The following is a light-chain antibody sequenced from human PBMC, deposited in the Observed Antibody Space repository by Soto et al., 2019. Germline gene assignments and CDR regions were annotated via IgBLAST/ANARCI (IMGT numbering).Light chain of an antibody. CDR2: EVS. J-gene: IGLJ3*02. V-gene: IGLV2-23*02. CDR1: SSDVGSYNL. Sequence: QSALTQPASVSGSPGQSITISCTGTSSDVGSYNLVSWYQQHPGKAPKLVIYEVSKRPSGVSNRFSASKSGSAASLTISGLQAEDEADYYCCSYAGSSTWVFGGGTKLTVL. CDR3: CSYAGSSTWV.